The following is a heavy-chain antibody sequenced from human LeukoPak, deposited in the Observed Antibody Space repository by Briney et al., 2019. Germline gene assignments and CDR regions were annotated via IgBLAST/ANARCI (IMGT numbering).Heavy chain of an antibody. V-gene: IGHV1-8*01. CDR1: GYTFTSYD. Sequence: ASVKVSCKASGYTFTSYDINWVRQANGQGLEWMGWMNPNSGNTGYAQKFQGRVTMTRNTSISTAYMELSSLRSEDTAVYYCARAFYYDSSGYYYHFDYWGQGTLVTVSS. CDR2: MNPNSGNT. D-gene: IGHD3-22*01. CDR3: ARAFYYDSSGYYYHFDY. J-gene: IGHJ4*02.